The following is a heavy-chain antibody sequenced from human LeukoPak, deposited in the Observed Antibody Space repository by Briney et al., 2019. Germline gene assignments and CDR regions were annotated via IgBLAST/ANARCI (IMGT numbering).Heavy chain of an antibody. V-gene: IGHV3-74*01. CDR1: GFTFSSYW. D-gene: IGHD5-18*01. J-gene: IGHJ3*02. CDR3: AREDGTSMDNAFDI. CDR2: INSDGSST. Sequence: GGSLRLSCAASGFTFSSYWMHWVRQAPGKGLVWVSRINSDGSSTSYADSVKGRFTISRDNAKNTLYLEMNSLRAEDTALYYCAREDGTSMDNAFDIWGQGTMVTVSS.